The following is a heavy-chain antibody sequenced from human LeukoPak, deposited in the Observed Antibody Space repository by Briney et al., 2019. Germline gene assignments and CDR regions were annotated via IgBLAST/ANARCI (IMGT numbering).Heavy chain of an antibody. CDR3: ATPTYYYDSSNDAFDI. V-gene: IGHV1-24*01. D-gene: IGHD3-22*01. CDR1: RYTLTELS. Sequence: GASVKVSCKVSRYTLTELSMHWVRQAPGKGLEWMGGFDPEDGETIYAQKFQGRVTMTEDTSTDTAYMELSSLRSEDTAVYYCATPTYYYDSSNDAFDIWGQGTMVTVSS. CDR2: FDPEDGET. J-gene: IGHJ3*02.